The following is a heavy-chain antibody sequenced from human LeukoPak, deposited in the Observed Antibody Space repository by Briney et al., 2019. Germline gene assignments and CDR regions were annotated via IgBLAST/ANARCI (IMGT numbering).Heavy chain of an antibody. D-gene: IGHD2-15*01. J-gene: IGHJ3*02. CDR1: GGSISSSSYY. CDR3: ARGELIAAAAHDGFDI. V-gene: IGHV4-31*03. CDR2: IYYSGNP. Sequence: PSETLSLTCTVSGGSISSSSYYWGWIRQPPGKGLEWIGYIYYSGNPFYNPSLRSRVTLSVDTSKSQFSLRLTSMTAADTAVYYCARGELIAAAAHDGFDIWGQGTMVTVSS.